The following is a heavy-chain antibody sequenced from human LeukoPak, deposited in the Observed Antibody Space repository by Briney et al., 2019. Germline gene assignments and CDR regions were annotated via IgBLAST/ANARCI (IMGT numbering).Heavy chain of an antibody. D-gene: IGHD1-1*01. CDR1: GGSLIGDS. CDR3: ARLWNDAFDI. J-gene: IGHJ3*02. Sequence: SETLSLTCAVFGGSLIGDSWSWIRQPPGKGLEWIGYIYYSGSTNYNPSLKSRVTISVDTSKNQFSLKLSSVTAADTAVYYCARLWNDAFDIWGQGTMVTVSS. V-gene: IGHV4-59*08. CDR2: IYYSGST.